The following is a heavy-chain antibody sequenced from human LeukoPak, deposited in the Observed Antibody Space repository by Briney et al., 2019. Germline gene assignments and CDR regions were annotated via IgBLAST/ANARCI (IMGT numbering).Heavy chain of an antibody. CDR1: VGSISRYY. J-gene: IGHJ4*02. Sequence: SSETLSLTCTVSVGSISRYYWSCIPQPPGKGVDWVAYISYSGSTNYSPSLNSRVTISIDTSKNQFSLKVASVTAADTAVYYCARHERGSYFDYWGQGTLVTVSS. CDR3: ARHERGSYFDY. V-gene: IGHV4-59*08. D-gene: IGHD2-15*01. CDR2: ISYSGST.